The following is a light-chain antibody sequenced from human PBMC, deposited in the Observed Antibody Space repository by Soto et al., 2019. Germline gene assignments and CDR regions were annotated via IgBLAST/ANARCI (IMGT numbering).Light chain of an antibody. J-gene: IGLJ3*02. CDR3: TSYVGNDIWV. V-gene: IGLV2-8*01. CDR1: SSDVGAYKY. CDR2: EVT. Sequence: QSALTQPPSASGSPGQSVTISCTGTSSDVGAYKYVSWYQQYLGKAPKLMIYEVTKRPSGVPDRFSGSKSGNTASLTVSGLKAEDEADYYCTSYVGNDIWVFGGGTKVTVL.